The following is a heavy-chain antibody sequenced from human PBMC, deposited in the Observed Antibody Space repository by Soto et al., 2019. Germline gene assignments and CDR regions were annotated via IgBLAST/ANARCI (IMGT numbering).Heavy chain of an antibody. CDR3: ARGGYSGYDSVVDY. Sequence: PSETLSLTYAVYGGSFSGYYWSWIRQPPGEGLEWSWEINQSGSTDYNPSLKSRVTRSVDTSKNQFSLELSSVTAADTAVYYCARGGYSGYDSVVDYWGQGTLVTIS. J-gene: IGHJ4*02. CDR2: INQSGST. CDR1: GGSFSGYY. V-gene: IGHV4-34*01. D-gene: IGHD5-12*01.